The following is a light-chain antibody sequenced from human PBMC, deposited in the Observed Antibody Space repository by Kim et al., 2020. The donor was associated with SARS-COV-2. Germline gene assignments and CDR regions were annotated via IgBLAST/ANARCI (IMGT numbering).Light chain of an antibody. CDR2: AAS. CDR1: QSVYSNY. V-gene: IGKV3-20*01. CDR3: QQYGSSGT. Sequence: EIVLTQSPGTLSLSPGDRATLSCRASQSVYSNYLAWYQQKPGQAPRLLIYAASSRTTGIPDRFSGSGSGTDFTLTIRRLQPEDFAVYYCQQYGSSGTFGQGTKVDIK. J-gene: IGKJ1*01.